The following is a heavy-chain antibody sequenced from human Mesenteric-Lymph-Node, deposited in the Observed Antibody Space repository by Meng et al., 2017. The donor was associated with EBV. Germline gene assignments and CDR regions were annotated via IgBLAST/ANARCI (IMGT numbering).Heavy chain of an antibody. V-gene: IGHV4-34*01. CDR1: GGSFSGYY. CDR3: ARIGQSTSWRGLVVDY. D-gene: IGHD2-2*01. Sequence: QEQIQQWGAGLLKPSETLSLTCDVYGGSFSGYYWSWIRQPPEKGLEWIGEIDDSGSTNYNPSLKSRVTILIDTSKNQFSLKLNAVTAADTALHYCARIGQSTSWRGLVVDYWGQGTLVTVSS. J-gene: IGHJ4*02. CDR2: IDDSGST.